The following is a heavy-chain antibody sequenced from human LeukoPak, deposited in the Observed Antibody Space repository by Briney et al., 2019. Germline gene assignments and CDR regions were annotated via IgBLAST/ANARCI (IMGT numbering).Heavy chain of an antibody. Sequence: PGGSLRLSCAASGFSFSKSAMHTVRQAPGTGLDWVSRISGSGDSVYYADSVKARFTISRDNSKNTLYLQMNSLRAEDTAVYYGAKSFSSHWTSFDYWGQGTLVTVSS. D-gene: IGHD6-13*01. CDR3: AKSFSSHWTSFDY. CDR2: ISGSGDSV. J-gene: IGHJ4*02. CDR1: GFSFSKSA. V-gene: IGHV3-23*01.